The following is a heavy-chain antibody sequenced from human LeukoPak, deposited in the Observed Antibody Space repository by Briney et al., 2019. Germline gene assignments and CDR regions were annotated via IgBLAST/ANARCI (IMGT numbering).Heavy chain of an antibody. CDR2: IKKDESEK. Sequence: PSETLSLTCTVSGGSISSGGYYCNWIRQPPGKGLEWVANIKKDESEKYYVDSVKGRFTSSRDNAKNSLYLQMNSLRAEDTAVYYCVRSIVVVPAAIDYYAMDVWGQGTTVTVSS. J-gene: IGHJ6*02. D-gene: IGHD2-2*01. CDR1: GGSISSGGYY. CDR3: VRSIVVVPAAIDYYAMDV. V-gene: IGHV3-7*01.